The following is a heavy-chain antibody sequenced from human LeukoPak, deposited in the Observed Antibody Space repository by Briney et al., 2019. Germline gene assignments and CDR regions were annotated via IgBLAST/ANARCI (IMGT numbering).Heavy chain of an antibody. V-gene: IGHV1-2*02. J-gene: IGHJ4*02. CDR2: INPNSGGT. CDR3: ARDRADYYDSSGYYSFDY. D-gene: IGHD3-22*01. CDR1: GYTFTGYY. Sequence: ASVKVSCKASGYTFTGYYMHWVRHAPGQGLEWMGWINPNSGGTNYAQKFQGRVTMTRDTSISTAYMELRRLRSDDTAVYYCARDRADYYDSSGYYSFDYWGQGTLVTVSA.